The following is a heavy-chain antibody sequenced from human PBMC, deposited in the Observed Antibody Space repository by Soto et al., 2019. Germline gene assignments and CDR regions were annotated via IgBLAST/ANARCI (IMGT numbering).Heavy chain of an antibody. Sequence: EEQLLESGGGPVQPGGSLRLSCAASGFTFSSNAMSWVRQAPGKGLEWVSGISSRGGNTYYADSVKGRFTISRDNSKNTVFLQMNSLRAEDTAVYHCAKAYDFWSGGWFDPWGQGTLVTVSS. CDR2: ISSRGGNT. J-gene: IGHJ5*02. D-gene: IGHD3-3*01. V-gene: IGHV3-23*01. CDR1: GFTFSSNA. CDR3: AKAYDFWSGGWFDP.